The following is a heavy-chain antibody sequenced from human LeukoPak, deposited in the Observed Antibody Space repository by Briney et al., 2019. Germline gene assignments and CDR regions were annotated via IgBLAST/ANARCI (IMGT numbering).Heavy chain of an antibody. CDR1: GGTFSRHG. Sequence: ASVKVSCKASGGTFSRHGISWVRQAPGQGLEWLGGIIPLFATINHAQKFQGRVSITTDESSSTAYMELRSLRSEDTAVYYCAKVIYSNYGYFDCWGQGTLVTVSS. CDR2: IIPLFATI. CDR3: AKVIYSNYGYFDC. J-gene: IGHJ4*02. D-gene: IGHD4-11*01. V-gene: IGHV1-69*05.